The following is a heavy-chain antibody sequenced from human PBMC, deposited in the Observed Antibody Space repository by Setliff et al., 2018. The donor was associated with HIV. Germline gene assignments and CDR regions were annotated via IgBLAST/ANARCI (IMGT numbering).Heavy chain of an antibody. Sequence: GGSLRLSCAASGFTFSSYRIHWVRQAPGEGLLWVSRINTDGSSTNYADSGKGRFTISRDNAKNTLYLQMNSLRAEDTAVYYCARGSSETYYYYYYMDVWGKGTTVTVSS. CDR1: GFTFSSYR. J-gene: IGHJ6*03. CDR2: INTDGSST. V-gene: IGHV3-74*01. CDR3: ARGSSETYYYYYYMDV. D-gene: IGHD2-2*01.